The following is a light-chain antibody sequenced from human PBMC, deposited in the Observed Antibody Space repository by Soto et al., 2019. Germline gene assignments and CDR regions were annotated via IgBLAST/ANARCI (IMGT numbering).Light chain of an antibody. CDR2: EVS. CDR1: QSVRSN. J-gene: IGKJ4*01. V-gene: IGKV3-11*01. CDR3: QQHINWPLT. Sequence: QSPVTLSVSPGERATLSCRASQSVRSNLAWYQQKPGQAPSLLIYEVSNRATGIPARFSGSGSGADFTLTISSLEPGDFALYYCQQHINWPLTFGGGTKVDIK.